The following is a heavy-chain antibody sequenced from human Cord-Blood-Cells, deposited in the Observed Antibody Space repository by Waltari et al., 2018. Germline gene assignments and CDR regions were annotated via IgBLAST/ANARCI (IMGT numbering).Heavy chain of an antibody. Sequence: QVQLQESGPGLVKPSQTLSLTCTVSGGSISSGGYYWSWICQPPGKGLEWFGYIYYSGSTYYNPSLKSRVTISVDTSKNQFSLKLSSVTAADTAVYYCARDTRANWDAFDIWGQGTMVTVSS. J-gene: IGHJ3*02. V-gene: IGHV4-31*03. D-gene: IGHD7-27*01. CDR1: GGSISSGGYY. CDR3: ARDTRANWDAFDI. CDR2: IYYSGST.